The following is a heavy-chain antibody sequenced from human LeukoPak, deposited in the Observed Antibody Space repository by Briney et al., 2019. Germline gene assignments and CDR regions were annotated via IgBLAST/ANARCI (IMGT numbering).Heavy chain of an antibody. Sequence: SSVKVSCKASGGTFSSYTISWVRQAPGQGLKWMGRIIPILGIANYAQKFQGRVTITADKSTSTAYMELSSLRSEDTAVYYCAGGYCSSTSCYKFDYWGQGTLVTVSS. CDR1: GGTFSSYT. V-gene: IGHV1-69*02. J-gene: IGHJ4*02. D-gene: IGHD2-2*02. CDR3: AGGYCSSTSCYKFDY. CDR2: IIPILGIA.